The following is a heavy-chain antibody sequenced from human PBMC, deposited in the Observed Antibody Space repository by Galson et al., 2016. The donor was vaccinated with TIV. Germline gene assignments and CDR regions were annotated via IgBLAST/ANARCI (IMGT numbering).Heavy chain of an antibody. Sequence: SLRLSCAASGFSVSDNYINWVRQAPGKGLEWVSIFSNSDYTNYADSVKGRFNISRDNSKNTVYLHMSRLRSEDTAVYYCARERRHFGDNCYLSYYSGMDDWGQGTTVTVSS. CDR2: FSNSDYT. CDR1: GFSVSDNY. CDR3: ARERRHFGDNCYLSYYSGMDD. J-gene: IGHJ6*02. V-gene: IGHV3-66*03. D-gene: IGHD2-21*01.